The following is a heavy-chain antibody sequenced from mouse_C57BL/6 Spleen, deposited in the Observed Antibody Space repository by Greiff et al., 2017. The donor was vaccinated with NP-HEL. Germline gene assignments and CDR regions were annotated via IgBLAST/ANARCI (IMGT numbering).Heavy chain of an antibody. J-gene: IGHJ3*01. D-gene: IGHD1-1*01. Sequence: QVQLQQSGAELVRPGASVTLSCKASGYTFTDYEMHWVKQTPVHGLEWIGAIDPETGGTAYNQKFKGKAILTADKSSSTAYMELRSLTSEDSAVYYCTREDDYYYGSKAWFAYWGQGTLVTVSA. CDR1: GYTFTDYE. CDR2: IDPETGGT. CDR3: TREDDYYYGSKAWFAY. V-gene: IGHV1-15*01.